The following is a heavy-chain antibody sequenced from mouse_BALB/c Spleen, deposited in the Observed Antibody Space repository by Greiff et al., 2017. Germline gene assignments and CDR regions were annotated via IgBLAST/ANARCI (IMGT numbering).Heavy chain of an antibody. J-gene: IGHJ3*01. CDR2: ISSGGSYT. D-gene: IGHD1-1*01. CDR3: ARRDGSSPFAY. CDR1: GFTFSSYA. Sequence: EVQLVESGGGLVKPGGSLKLSCAASGFTFSSYAMSWVRQTPEKRLEWVATISSGGSYTYYPDSVKGRFTISRDNAKNTLYLQMSSLRSEDTAMYYCARRDGSSPFAYWGQGTLVTVSA. V-gene: IGHV5-9-3*01.